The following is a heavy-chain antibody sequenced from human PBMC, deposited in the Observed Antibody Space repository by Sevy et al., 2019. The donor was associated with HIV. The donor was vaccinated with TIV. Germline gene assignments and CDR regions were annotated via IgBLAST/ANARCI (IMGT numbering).Heavy chain of an antibody. D-gene: IGHD3-22*01. CDR1: EFTFSNYA. J-gene: IGHJ3*02. V-gene: IGHV3-23*01. CDR2: ISGSGGET. Sequence: GGSLRLSCETSEFTFSNYAMSWVRQAPGKGLEWVSSISGSGGETYYANSVKGRFTISRDKSKNTVYLQMNSLRAEDTAVYYCAKDMIVVVGEALDIWGQRTMVTVSS. CDR3: AKDMIVVVGEALDI.